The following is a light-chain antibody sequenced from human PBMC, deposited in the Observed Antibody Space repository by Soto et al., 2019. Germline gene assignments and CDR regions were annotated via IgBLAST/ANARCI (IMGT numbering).Light chain of an antibody. V-gene: IGLV7-46*01. J-gene: IGLJ1*01. Sequence: QAVVTQEPSLTVFPGGTVTLTCGSSTGAVTSGHYPYWFQQKPGQAPRTLIYDTSNKHSWTPARFSGSLLGGKAALTLSGAQPEDEAEYYCLPSYNGAWSGVFGTGTMLTVL. CDR1: TGAVTSGHY. CDR3: LPSYNGAWSGV. CDR2: DTS.